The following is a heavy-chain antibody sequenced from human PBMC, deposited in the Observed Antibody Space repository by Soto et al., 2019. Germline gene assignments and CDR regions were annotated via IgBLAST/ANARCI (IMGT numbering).Heavy chain of an antibody. Sequence: ASVKVSCKASGYTFTSYGISWVRQAPGQGLEWMGWISAYNGNTNYAQRLQGRVTMTTDTSTSTAYMELRSLRSDDTAVYYCARVNYYDSSGYRNDAFDIWGQGTMVTVSS. J-gene: IGHJ3*02. CDR1: GYTFTSYG. CDR3: ARVNYYDSSGYRNDAFDI. CDR2: ISAYNGNT. D-gene: IGHD3-22*01. V-gene: IGHV1-18*01.